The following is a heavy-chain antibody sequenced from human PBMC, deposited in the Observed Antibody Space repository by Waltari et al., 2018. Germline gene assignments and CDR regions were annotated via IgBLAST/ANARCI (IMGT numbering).Heavy chain of an antibody. Sequence: QVQLQESGPGLVKPSETLSLTCTVSGGSISSYYWSWIRQPPGKGLEWIGYIYYRGSTNYNPSLKRPVTISVDTSKNQFSLKLSAVTAADTAVYYCARSSGWPGDFDYWGQGTLVTVSS. CDR3: ARSSGWPGDFDY. D-gene: IGHD6-19*01. V-gene: IGHV4-59*01. J-gene: IGHJ4*02. CDR1: GGSISSYY. CDR2: IYYRGST.